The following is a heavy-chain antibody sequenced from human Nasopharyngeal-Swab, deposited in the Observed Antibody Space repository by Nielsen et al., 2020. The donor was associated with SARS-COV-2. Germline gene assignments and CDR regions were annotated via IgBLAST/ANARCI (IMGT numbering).Heavy chain of an antibody. CDR1: GGSISSYY. D-gene: IGHD1-20*01. Sequence: SETLSLTCTVSGGSISSYYWSWIRQPPGKGLEWIGYIYYSGSTNYNPSLKSRVTISVDTSKNQFSLKLSSVTAADTAVYYCRGMTGTPGAFDIWGQGTMVTVSS. V-gene: IGHV4-59*01. CDR2: IYYSGST. J-gene: IGHJ3*02. CDR3: RGMTGTPGAFDI.